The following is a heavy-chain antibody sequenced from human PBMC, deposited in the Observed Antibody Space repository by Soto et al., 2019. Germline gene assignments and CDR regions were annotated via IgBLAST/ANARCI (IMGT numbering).Heavy chain of an antibody. CDR3: ARGRPYCTGSRCKGMDV. D-gene: IGHD2-8*02. CDR1: GFTFIDFE. V-gene: IGHV3-48*03. CDR2: ISTSGSTI. J-gene: IGHJ6*02. Sequence: EVQLVESGGGLVQPGGSLRLCCATSGFTFIDFEMHWVRQAPGKGLEWLSYISTSGSTIYYGDSVKGRFTISRDNAKNSLSLLMNSLRADDTAIYYCARGRPYCTGSRCKGMDVWGQGTTVTVSS.